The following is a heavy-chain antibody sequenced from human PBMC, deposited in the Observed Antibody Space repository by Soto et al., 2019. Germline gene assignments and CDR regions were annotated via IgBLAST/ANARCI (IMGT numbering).Heavy chain of an antibody. CDR1: GFAFTGHP. CDR2: ISDGGDLT. V-gene: IGHV3-23*01. CDR3: ARRVIGSSRAFDI. J-gene: IGHJ3*02. Sequence: VQLLESGGGLAQPGGSLRLSCAASGFAFTGHPMIWVRQAPEKGLEWVAGISDGGDLTYNADSVKGRFTISRDNSRNTLYLQMNSLRAEDTAVYYCARRVIGSSRAFDIWGQGTMVTVSS. D-gene: IGHD3-10*01.